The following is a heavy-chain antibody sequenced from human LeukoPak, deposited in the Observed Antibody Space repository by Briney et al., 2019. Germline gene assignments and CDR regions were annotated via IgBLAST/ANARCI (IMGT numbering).Heavy chain of an antibody. V-gene: IGHV4-39*01. J-gene: IGHJ6*02. CDR3: ARSVDYFYHAMDV. CDR1: GDSMRSSGYD. CDR2: ISYTGSA. Sequence: SETLSLTCIVSGDSMRSSGYDWGWIRQPPGKGLEWIGSISYTGSAHYNPSLKSRVTLSVDTSKNQFSLKLSSLTAADTAVYYCARSVDYFYHAMDVWGQGTTVTVSS.